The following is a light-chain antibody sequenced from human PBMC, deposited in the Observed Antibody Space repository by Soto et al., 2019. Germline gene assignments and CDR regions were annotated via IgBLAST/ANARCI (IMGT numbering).Light chain of an antibody. Sequence: EIALTHSPATLSLFPGARATLSGRASESVSDNYLAWYQQKPGQAPRLLIYGESSRATDIPPTFSGSGSGAEFTLTISSLQPEDFAIYYCQQYSDWPFTFGQGTKVDIK. V-gene: IGKV3-15*01. CDR1: ESVSDN. J-gene: IGKJ2*01. CDR3: QQYSDWPFT. CDR2: GES.